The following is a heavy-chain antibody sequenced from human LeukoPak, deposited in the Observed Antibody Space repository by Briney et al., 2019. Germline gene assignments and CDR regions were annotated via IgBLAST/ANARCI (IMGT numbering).Heavy chain of an antibody. Sequence: SETLSLTCTVSGGSISSYYWSWLRQPPGKGLEWIGYIYYSGSTNYNPSLKSRVTISVDTSKNQFSLKLSSVTAADTAVYYCARSTYYYDSSGYSYYSYYYMDVWGKGTTVTISS. CDR2: IYYSGST. CDR1: GGSISSYY. V-gene: IGHV4-59*01. CDR3: ARSTYYYDSSGYSYYSYYYMDV. D-gene: IGHD3-22*01. J-gene: IGHJ6*03.